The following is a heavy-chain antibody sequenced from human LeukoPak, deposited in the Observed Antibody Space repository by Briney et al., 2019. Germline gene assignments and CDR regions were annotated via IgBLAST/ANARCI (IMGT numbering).Heavy chain of an antibody. D-gene: IGHD1-26*01. J-gene: IGHJ4*02. CDR3: ARGEDSGSYYVPFDS. CDR1: GGSISSSSYY. V-gene: IGHV4-39*07. CDR2: IYYSGST. Sequence: PSETLSLTCTVSGGSISSSSYYRDWIRQPPGKGLEWIGSIYYSGSTYYNPSLKSRVTISVDTSKNQFSLKLSSVTAADTAMYYCARGEDSGSYYVPFDSWGQGTLVTVSS.